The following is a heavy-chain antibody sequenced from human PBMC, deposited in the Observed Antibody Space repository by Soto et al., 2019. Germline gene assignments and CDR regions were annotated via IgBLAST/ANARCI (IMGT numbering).Heavy chain of an antibody. J-gene: IGHJ4*02. CDR1: GFTFSSYS. V-gene: IGHV3-48*02. CDR3: ARDAPWYYYDSSGYYVDY. CDR2: ISSSSSTI. Sequence: GGSLRLSCAASGFTFSSYSMNWVRQAPGKGLEWVSYISSSSSTIYYADSVKGRFTISRDNAKNSLYLQMNSLRDEDTAVYYCARDAPWYYYDSSGYYVDYWGQGTMVTVYS. D-gene: IGHD3-22*01.